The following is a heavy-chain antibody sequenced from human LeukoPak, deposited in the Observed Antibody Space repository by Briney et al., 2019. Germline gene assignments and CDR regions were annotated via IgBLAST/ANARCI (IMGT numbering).Heavy chain of an antibody. V-gene: IGHV3-23*01. D-gene: IGHD1-26*01. CDR2: LSGSGGST. CDR1: GFTFSSYA. Sequence: GSLRLSFAASGFTFSSYAMSWVRPAPGKGLGWVSALSGSGGSTYYADSVKGRFTISRDNSKNTLYLQMNSLRAEDTAVYYCAKSASVGATTYWFDLWGQGTPVTVSA. J-gene: IGHJ5*02. CDR3: AKSASVGATTYWFDL.